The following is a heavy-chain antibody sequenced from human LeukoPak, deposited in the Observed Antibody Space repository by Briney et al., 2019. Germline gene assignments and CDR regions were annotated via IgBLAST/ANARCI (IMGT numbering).Heavy chain of an antibody. V-gene: IGHV1-18*01. J-gene: IGHJ4*02. CDR3: ARSLYGEAFDL. CDR1: GDTFTKYQ. Sequence: GASVNVSCKASGDTFTKYQFSWVRQAPGQGLEWLGWISASNGYMNYAEKVQDRITVTIDTSTSTVYMELTSLTSDDTGVYYCARSLYGEAFDLWGQGTLVTVSS. D-gene: IGHD4/OR15-4a*01. CDR2: ISASNGYM.